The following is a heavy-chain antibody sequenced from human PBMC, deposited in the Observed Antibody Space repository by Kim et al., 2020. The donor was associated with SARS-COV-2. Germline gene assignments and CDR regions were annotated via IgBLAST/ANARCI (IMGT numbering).Heavy chain of an antibody. CDR2: IYHSGST. D-gene: IGHD6-19*01. CDR1: GGSISSSNW. Sequence: SETLSLTCAVSGGSISSSNWWSWVRQPPGKGLEWIGEIYHSGSTNYNPSLKSRVTISVDKSKNQFSLKLSSVTAADTAVYYCARDYGGAVAGRFDYWGQGTLVTVSS. J-gene: IGHJ4*02. V-gene: IGHV4-4*02. CDR3: ARDYGGAVAGRFDY.